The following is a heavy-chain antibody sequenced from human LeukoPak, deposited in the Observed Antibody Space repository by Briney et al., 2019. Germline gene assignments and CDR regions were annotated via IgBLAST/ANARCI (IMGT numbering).Heavy chain of an antibody. CDR1: GGSMSSYF. V-gene: IGHV4-4*07. D-gene: IGHD3-10*01. Sequence: SETLSLTCLVSGGSMSSYFWSWIRQPAGKGLEWIGRFYSSGNSNYNPSLKSRVTMSVDTSKNQFSLKLSSVTAADTAVYYCARSYGSGSDNFDYWGQGTLVTVSS. CDR2: FYSSGNS. J-gene: IGHJ4*02. CDR3: ARSYGSGSDNFDY.